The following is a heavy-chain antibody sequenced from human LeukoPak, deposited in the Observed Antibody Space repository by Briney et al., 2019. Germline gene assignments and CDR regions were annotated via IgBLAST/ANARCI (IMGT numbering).Heavy chain of an antibody. V-gene: IGHV1-2*02. D-gene: IGHD6-19*01. CDR3: ARASYSGGYY. J-gene: IGHJ4*02. CDR2: IDPNSGGT. CDR1: AHTFTGYY. Sequence: ASVKVSCKASAHTFTGYYMHWVRQAPGQGLEWMGWIDPNSGGTNYAQKFQGRVTMTRDTSISTAYMELSSLRSDDTAVYYCARASYSGGYYWGQGTLVTVSS.